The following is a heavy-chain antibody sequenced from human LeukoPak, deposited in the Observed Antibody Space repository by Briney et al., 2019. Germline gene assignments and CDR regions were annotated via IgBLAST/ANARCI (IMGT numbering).Heavy chain of an antibody. V-gene: IGHV3-53*01. Sequence: GGSLRLSCAVSGFTVSSDYMTWVRQAPGKGLEWVSTVYDNGNIYYADSVKGRFTISRDDSKNTLYLQVNSLRADDTAVYYCARGFFHSSGQGAFDIWGQGTVVTVS. D-gene: IGHD3-22*01. J-gene: IGHJ3*02. CDR3: ARGFFHSSGQGAFDI. CDR2: VYDNGNI. CDR1: GFTVSSDY.